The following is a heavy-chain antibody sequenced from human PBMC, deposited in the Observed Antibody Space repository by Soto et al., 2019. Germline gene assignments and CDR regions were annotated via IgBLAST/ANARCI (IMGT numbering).Heavy chain of an antibody. J-gene: IGHJ4*02. CDR3: ARGSGVVYD. CDR2: IWHSGST. V-gene: IGHV4-59*01. Sequence: PSETLSLTCIVSGGSISSSYWSWIRQPPGKGLEWIGYIWHSGSTNSNPSLKSRVTISVDTSKNQFSLRLSSVTAADTAAYYCARGSGVVYDWGQGTLVTVSS. D-gene: IGHD2-15*01. CDR1: GGSISSSY.